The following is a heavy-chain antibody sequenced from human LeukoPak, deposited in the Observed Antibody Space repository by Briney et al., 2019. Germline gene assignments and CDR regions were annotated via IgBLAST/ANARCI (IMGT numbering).Heavy chain of an antibody. V-gene: IGHV4-4*02. J-gene: IGHJ4*02. Sequence: KTSETLSLTCAVSGGSISSSNWWSWVRQPPGKGLEWIGEIYHSGSTNYIPSLKSRVTISVDKSKNQFSLKLSSVTAADTAVYYCARRRSGPTEGIDYWGQGTLVTVSS. CDR3: ARRRSGPTEGIDY. D-gene: IGHD6-19*01. CDR1: GGSISSSNW. CDR2: IYHSGST.